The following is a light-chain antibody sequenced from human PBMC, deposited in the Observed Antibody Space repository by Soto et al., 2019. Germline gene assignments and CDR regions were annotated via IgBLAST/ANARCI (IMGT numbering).Light chain of an antibody. CDR3: QHHNCYSQP. CDR2: GAS. Sequence: DIQLTQSPPTLSASVGDRVTITCRASQSIRYYLAWYQQMPGKAPKLLIYGASSLQSGVPSRFSGSGSGTEFTLTISSLQPDFFATYFCQHHNCYSQPFGQGPKLDIK. V-gene: IGKV1-5*01. J-gene: IGKJ1*01. CDR1: QSIRYY.